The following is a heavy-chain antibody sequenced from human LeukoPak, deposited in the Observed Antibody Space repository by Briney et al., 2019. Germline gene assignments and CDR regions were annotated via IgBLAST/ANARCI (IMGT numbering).Heavy chain of an antibody. D-gene: IGHD4/OR15-4a*01. CDR3: ARRDYAAWFDP. J-gene: IGHJ5*02. Sequence: SETLSLTCNVSGDSITSGAFYWAWIRQSPGKGLEWLGNVYYSGSTQYSPSLRGRVSISMDKTKNQFSLNLNSVSVTDTAIYYCARRDYAAWFDPWGQGTLVTVSS. V-gene: IGHV4-39*01. CDR2: VYYSGST. CDR1: GDSITSGAFY.